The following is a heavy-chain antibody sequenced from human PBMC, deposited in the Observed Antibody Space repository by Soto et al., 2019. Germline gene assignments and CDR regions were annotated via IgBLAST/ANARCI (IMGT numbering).Heavy chain of an antibody. CDR2: ISGGGGAA. D-gene: IGHD6-13*01. J-gene: IGHJ1*01. CDR1: GFAFYSYA. V-gene: IGHV3-23*01. CDR3: ARGRIAPAYFQF. Sequence: EVQLLESGGGLVQPGGSLRLSCVASGFAFYSYALTWVRQAPGKGLEWVSSISGGGGAAFYADSVRDRFSISKDKSTNTLYLQMNSLRVEDTALYFCARGRIAPAYFQFWGPGTPVSVSS.